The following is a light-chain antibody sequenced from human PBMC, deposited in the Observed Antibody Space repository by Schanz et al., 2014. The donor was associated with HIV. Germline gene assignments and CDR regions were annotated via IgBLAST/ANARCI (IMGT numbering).Light chain of an antibody. CDR1: QRLSSSY. Sequence: EIVLTQSPGSLSLSPGGRATLSCGASQRLSSSYLAWYQQKRDQPPRLVIYATSTRAAGIPDRFSGTGSGTDFTLTISRLEPEDFAVYYCQQYGSSSITFDQGIRLEIK. J-gene: IGKJ5*01. CDR2: ATS. V-gene: IGKV3-20*01. CDR3: QQYGSSSIT.